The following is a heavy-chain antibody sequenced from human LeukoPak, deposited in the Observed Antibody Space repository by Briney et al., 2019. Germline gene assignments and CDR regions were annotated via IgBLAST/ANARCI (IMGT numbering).Heavy chain of an antibody. V-gene: IGHV3-11*04. J-gene: IGHJ6*03. CDR3: AGVAVTYYYYYMDV. CDR1: GFTFSDYY. CDR2: ISSSGSSI. Sequence: GGSLRLSCAASGFTFSDYYMSWIRQAPGKGLGWVSYISSSGSSIYYADSVKGRFTISRDNAKNSLYLQMNSLRAEDTAVYYCAGVAVTYYYYYMDVWGKGTTVTVSS.